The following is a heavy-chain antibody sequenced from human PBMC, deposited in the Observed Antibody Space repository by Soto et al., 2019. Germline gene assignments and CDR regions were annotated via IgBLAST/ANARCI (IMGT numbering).Heavy chain of an antibody. J-gene: IGHJ6*02. D-gene: IGHD6-19*01. CDR1: GFTVSSNY. CDR2: ISSGGST. Sequence: PGGSMRLSCAASGFTVSSNYMSWVRQAPGKGMEWVSVISSGGSTYYADSVKGRFTISRDNSKTTLYLQMSGLKGGDTAVYYCARDKGAGTFYFFDGMDVLGQGASVTVSS. V-gene: IGHV3-53*01. CDR3: ARDKGAGTFYFFDGMDV.